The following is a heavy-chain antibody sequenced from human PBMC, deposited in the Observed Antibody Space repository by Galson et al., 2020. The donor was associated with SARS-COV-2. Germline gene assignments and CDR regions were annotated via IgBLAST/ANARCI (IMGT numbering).Heavy chain of an antibody. CDR2: INPSGGGT. J-gene: IGHJ1*01. Sequence: ASVKVSCKASGYTFTSYYIHWVRQAPGQGLEWMGIINPSGGGTTYAQKFQGRVTMTRDTSTSTAYMELRSLRSEDTAVYYCARKSQWGNDYNFLLIWGQGTLVTV. CDR1: GYTFTSYY. CDR3: ARKSQWGNDYNFLLI. D-gene: IGHD4-4*01. V-gene: IGHV1-46*01.